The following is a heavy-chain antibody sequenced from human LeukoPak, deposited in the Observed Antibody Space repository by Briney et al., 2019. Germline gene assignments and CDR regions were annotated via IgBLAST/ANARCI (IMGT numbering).Heavy chain of an antibody. J-gene: IGHJ6*03. Sequence: PGGSLRLSCAASGFTFGTYSMDWVRQAPGKGLEWVSSSSSSSSYKYYADSVKGRFTISRDNAKNTLYLQMNSLRAEDTSVYYCARDTPVAYYYYMDVWGKGTTVTVSS. CDR2: SSSSSSYK. D-gene: IGHD6-19*01. CDR1: GFTFGTYS. CDR3: ARDTPVAYYYYMDV. V-gene: IGHV3-21*01.